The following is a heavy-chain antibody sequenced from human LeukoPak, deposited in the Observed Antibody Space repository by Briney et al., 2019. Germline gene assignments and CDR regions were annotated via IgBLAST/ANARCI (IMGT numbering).Heavy chain of an antibody. D-gene: IGHD4-17*01. CDR3: ATARADYGDYNSFYYMDV. CDR2: SYSSGRT. Sequence: SQTLSLTCTASGDSMSSDSYFWSWIRQPAGKGLEWIGRSYSSGRTYYNPSLKSRVTISLDTSGNQFSLKLSSVTAADTAVYFCATARADYGDYNSFYYMDVWGKGTTVTVSS. CDR1: GDSMSSDSYF. V-gene: IGHV4-61*02. J-gene: IGHJ6*03.